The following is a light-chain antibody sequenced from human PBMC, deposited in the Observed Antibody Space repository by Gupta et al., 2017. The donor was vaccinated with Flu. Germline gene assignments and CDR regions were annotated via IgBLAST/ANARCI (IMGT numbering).Light chain of an antibody. CDR1: ECGDKY. CDR3: QAWNSSTGV. CDR2: KDS. Sequence: GKTTSITGSGVECGDKYAFRHQQKPDQDPVLFMYKDSNRAAATRERFSGSNSGNTATLTMGATEAVDEDDYYCQAWNSSTGVFGGGTKLTVL. J-gene: IGLJ3*02. V-gene: IGLV3-1*01.